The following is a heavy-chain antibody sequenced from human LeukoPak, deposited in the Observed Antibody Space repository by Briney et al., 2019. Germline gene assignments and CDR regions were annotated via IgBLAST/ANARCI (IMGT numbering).Heavy chain of an antibody. CDR3: ARDRGSYRFDP. CDR2: INPNSGGT. D-gene: IGHD3-16*02. CDR1: GYTFTDNY. V-gene: IGHV1-2*02. J-gene: IGHJ5*02. Sequence: SVKASCKASGYTFTDNYMHWVQQAPGQGLEWMGWINPNSGGTKYALQFQGRVTMTRDTSISTAYLELSRLRSDDTAVYYCARDRGSYRFDPWGQGTLVTVSS.